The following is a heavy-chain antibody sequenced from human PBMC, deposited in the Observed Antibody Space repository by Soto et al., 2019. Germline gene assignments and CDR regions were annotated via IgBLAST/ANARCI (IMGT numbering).Heavy chain of an antibody. Sequence: PSETLSLTCTVSGGSISGYYWIWIRQPPGKGLEWIWYVHYSGSTAYIPSLRSRVTISLDTSKSQFSLNLRSVTAADTAVYYCGSGSCWYSGGWFALWGQGTLV. CDR1: GGSISGYY. D-gene: IGHD2-15*01. CDR3: GSGSCWYSGGWFAL. CDR2: VHYSGST. V-gene: IGHV4-59*08. J-gene: IGHJ5*02.